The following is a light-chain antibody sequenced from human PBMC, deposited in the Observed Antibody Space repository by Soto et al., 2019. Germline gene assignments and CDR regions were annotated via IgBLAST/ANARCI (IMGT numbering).Light chain of an antibody. CDR2: TAS. CDR1: QGISSY. CDR3: QQYYTDPLT. Sequence: AIRMTQSPSSFSASTGDRVTITCRASQGISSYLAWYQQKPGKAPKLLIYTASTLQSGVPSRFSGSGSGTDFTLTISCLQSEDLATYYCQQYYTDPLTFGGGTKIEIK. V-gene: IGKV1-8*01. J-gene: IGKJ4*01.